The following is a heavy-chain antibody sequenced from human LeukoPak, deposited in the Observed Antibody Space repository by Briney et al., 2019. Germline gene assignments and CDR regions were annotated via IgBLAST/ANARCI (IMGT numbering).Heavy chain of an antibody. D-gene: IGHD3-10*01. Sequence: SETLALTCAVYGGSFSGYYWSWIRQPPGKGLEWIGEINHSGSTNYNPSLKSRVTISVDTSKNQFSLKLGSVTAADTAVYYCARRGYYYYGMDVWGKGTTVTVSS. CDR3: ARRGYYYYGMDV. V-gene: IGHV4-34*01. CDR2: INHSGST. J-gene: IGHJ6*04. CDR1: GGSFSGYY.